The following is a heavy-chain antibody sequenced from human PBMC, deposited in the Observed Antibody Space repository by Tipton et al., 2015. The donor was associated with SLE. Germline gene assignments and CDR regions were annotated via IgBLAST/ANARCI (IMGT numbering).Heavy chain of an antibody. Sequence: SLRLSCAASGFTFSSYSMNWVRQAPGRGLEWVSAISGSGGSTYYADSVKGRFTISRDNSKNTLYLQMNSLRAEDTAVYYCAKGPYCSGGSCYSHYFDYWGQGTLVTVSS. V-gene: IGHV3-23*01. CDR3: AKGPYCSGGSCYSHYFDY. D-gene: IGHD2-15*01. J-gene: IGHJ4*02. CDR2: ISGSGGST. CDR1: GFTFSSYS.